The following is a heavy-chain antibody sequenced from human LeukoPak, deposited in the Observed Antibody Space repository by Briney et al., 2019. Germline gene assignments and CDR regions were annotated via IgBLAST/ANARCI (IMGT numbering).Heavy chain of an antibody. Sequence: PSGTLSLTCAVSGRSISSSNWWSWVRQPPGKGLEWIGEIYHSGSTNYNPSLKSRVTISVDKSKNQFSLKLSSVTAADTAVYSYAREWCTVTSYYYYYYMDVWGKGTTVTVSS. J-gene: IGHJ6*03. D-gene: IGHD4-17*01. CDR2: IYHSGST. V-gene: IGHV4-4*02. CDR3: AREWCTVTSYYYYYYMDV. CDR1: GRSISSSNW.